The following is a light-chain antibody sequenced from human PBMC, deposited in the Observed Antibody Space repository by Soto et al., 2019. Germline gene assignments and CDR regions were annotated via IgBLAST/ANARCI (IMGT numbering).Light chain of an antibody. V-gene: IGLV2-11*01. Sequence: QSALTQPRSVSGSPGQSVTISCTGTSSDVGRYDYVSWYQQHPGEAPKLIIYGVTNRPSGVSYRFSGSKSDYTASLTISGLQAEDEADYYCSSYSTSFFYVFGTGTKLTVL. J-gene: IGLJ1*01. CDR2: GVT. CDR3: SSYSTSFFYV. CDR1: SSDVGRYDY.